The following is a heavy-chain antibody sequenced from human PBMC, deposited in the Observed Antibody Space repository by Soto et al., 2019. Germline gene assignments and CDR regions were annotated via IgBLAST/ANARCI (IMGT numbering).Heavy chain of an antibody. J-gene: IGHJ6*02. V-gene: IGHV3-30*18. D-gene: IGHD2-15*01. Sequence: PGGSLRLSCAASGLILRDYCMYWVRQSPGKGLEWVGVMSYVGSNELYVDSVKGRFTIPRDNSKITLFLQTTRLRIEDTAMYYCAKDRSWLADSGWDYCGMDVWGQGTPVTVSS. CDR3: AKDRSWLADSGWDYCGMDV. CDR2: MSYVGSNE. CDR1: GLILRDYC.